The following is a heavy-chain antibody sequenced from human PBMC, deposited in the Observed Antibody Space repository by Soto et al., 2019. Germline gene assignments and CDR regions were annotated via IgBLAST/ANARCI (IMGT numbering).Heavy chain of an antibody. J-gene: IGHJ3*01. V-gene: IGHV3-9*01. Sequence: EVQLVESGGGVVQPGRSLRLSCSASGFTFDDYAMNWVRQAPGKGLEWVSSISWNSGNIVYADSVRGRFTISRDNAKTSLHLQMNSLRAEDTALYYCTKGASTSCFYAFDLWGQGTMVTVSS. CDR3: TKGASTSCFYAFDL. CDR2: ISWNSGNI. CDR1: GFTFDDYA. D-gene: IGHD2-2*01.